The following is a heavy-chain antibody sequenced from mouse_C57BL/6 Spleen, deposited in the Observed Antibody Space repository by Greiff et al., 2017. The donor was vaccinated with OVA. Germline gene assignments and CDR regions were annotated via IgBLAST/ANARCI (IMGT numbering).Heavy chain of an antibody. CDR2: INPNNGGT. J-gene: IGHJ3*01. V-gene: IGHV1-26*01. Sequence: VQLQQSGPELVKPGASVKISCKASGYTFTDYYMNWVKQSHGKSLEWIGDINPNNGGTSYNQKFKGKATLTVDKSSSTAYMELRSLTSEDSAVYYCERPHYYGSSYGFAYWGQGTLVTVSA. CDR3: ERPHYYGSSYGFAY. CDR1: GYTFTDYY. D-gene: IGHD1-1*01.